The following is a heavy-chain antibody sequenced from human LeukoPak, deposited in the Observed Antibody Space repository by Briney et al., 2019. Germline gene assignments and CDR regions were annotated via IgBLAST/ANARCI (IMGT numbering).Heavy chain of an antibody. D-gene: IGHD3-16*01. V-gene: IGHV1-8*02. CDR3: ARAYIKRGFYYYYMDV. CDR1: GGTFSSYA. Sequence: ASVKVSCKASGGTFSSYAISWVRQATGQGLEWMGWMNPNSGNTGYAQKFQGRVTMTRNTSISTAYMELSSLRSEDTAVYYCARAYIKRGFYYYYMDVWGKGTTVTISS. CDR2: MNPNSGNT. J-gene: IGHJ6*03.